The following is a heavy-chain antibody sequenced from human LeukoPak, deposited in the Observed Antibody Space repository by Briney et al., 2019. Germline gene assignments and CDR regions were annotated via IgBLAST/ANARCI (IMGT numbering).Heavy chain of an antibody. V-gene: IGHV4-4*09. J-gene: IGHJ3*02. D-gene: IGHD3-22*01. CDR3: ARHVSGYYPGSAFGI. CDR1: GGSISSYY. CDR2: IYTSGST. Sequence: SETLSLTCTVSGGSISSYYWSWIRQPPGKGLEWIGYIYTSGSTNYNPSLKSRVTISVDTSKNQFSLKLSSVTAADTAVYYCARHVSGYYPGSAFGIWGQGTMVTVSS.